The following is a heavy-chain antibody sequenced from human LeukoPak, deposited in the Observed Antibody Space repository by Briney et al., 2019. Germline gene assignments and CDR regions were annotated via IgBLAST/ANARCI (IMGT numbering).Heavy chain of an antibody. CDR3: AKCSGGSCYTSGAFDY. D-gene: IGHD2-15*01. CDR1: GFTFSNYA. J-gene: IGHJ4*02. CDR2: ISGSGDAT. V-gene: IGHV3-23*01. Sequence: PGGSLRLSCAASGFTFSNYAMSWVRQAPGKGLEWVSGISGSGDATWYADSVKGRFTISRDNSKSTVNLQMNSLRPEDTAVYYCAKCSGGSCYTSGAFDYWGQGTLVTVSS.